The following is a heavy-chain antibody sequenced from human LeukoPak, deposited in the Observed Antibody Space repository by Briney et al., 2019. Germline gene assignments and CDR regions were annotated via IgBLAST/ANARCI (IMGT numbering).Heavy chain of an antibody. D-gene: IGHD2-8*02. CDR3: TKAPLMSCTGAFCYPFDS. J-gene: IGHJ4*02. CDR1: GFTFSSYG. CDR2: ISYDGSNK. V-gene: IGHV3-30*18. Sequence: GRSLRLSCAASGFTFSSYGMHWVRQAPGKGLEWVAVISYDGSNKYYADSVKGRFTMSRDNSKNTLYLQMNSLRAEDTAVYYCTKAPLMSCTGAFCYPFDSWGQGVLVTVSS.